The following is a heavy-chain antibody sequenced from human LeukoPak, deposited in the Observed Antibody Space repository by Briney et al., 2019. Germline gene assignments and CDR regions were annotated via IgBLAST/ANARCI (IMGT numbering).Heavy chain of an antibody. Sequence: GGSLRLSCAASGFTFSSYSMNWVRQAPGKGLEWVSSISSSSSYIYYADSVKGRFTISRDHAKDSLYLQMNSLRAEDTAVYYCARDRYYDGSGYYYVEENWFDPWGQGTLVTVSS. V-gene: IGHV3-21*01. J-gene: IGHJ5*02. D-gene: IGHD3-22*01. CDR2: ISSSSSYI. CDR1: GFTFSSYS. CDR3: ARDRYYDGSGYYYVEENWFDP.